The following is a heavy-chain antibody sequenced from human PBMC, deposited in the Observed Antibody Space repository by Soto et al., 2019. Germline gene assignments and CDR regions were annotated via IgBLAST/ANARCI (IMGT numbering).Heavy chain of an antibody. CDR1: GYTINSGYY. V-gene: IGHV4-38-2*01. D-gene: IGHD6-19*01. CDR3: ARVERSGWVLNFFGS. J-gene: IGHJ4*02. Sequence: SETMPLTCDVSGYTINSGYYRGWLRQSPGERLERIGTLHHSGSTLYNPSLKSRVTISVDTSKNQFSLKVRSVTAADTALYYCARVERSGWVLNFFGSWGQGTLVTVSS. CDR2: LHHSGST.